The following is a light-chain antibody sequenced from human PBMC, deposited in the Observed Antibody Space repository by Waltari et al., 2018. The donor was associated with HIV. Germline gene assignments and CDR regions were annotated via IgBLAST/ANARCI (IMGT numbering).Light chain of an antibody. V-gene: IGLV7-46*01. Sequence: QAVVTQEPSLTVSPGGTVTLTCGSSTGAVTSGHYPYWFQQKPGQAPRTLIYDTSNKHSWTPARFSGSRRGGKAALTLSGAQPEDEAEYYCLLSYSGARGIFGGGTKLTVL. CDR3: LLSYSGARGI. CDR1: TGAVTSGHY. CDR2: DTS. J-gene: IGLJ2*01.